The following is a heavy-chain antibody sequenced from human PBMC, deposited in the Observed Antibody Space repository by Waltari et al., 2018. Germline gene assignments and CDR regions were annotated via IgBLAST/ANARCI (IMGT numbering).Heavy chain of an antibody. CDR1: GGPISSYY. CDR2: IYYSGST. Sequence: QVQLQESGPGLVKPSETLSLTCTVSGGPISSYYWSWIRQPPGKGLEWIGYIYYSGSTNYNPSLKSRVTISVDTSKNQFSLKLSSVTAADTAVYYCASFYSSSSDWFDPWGQGTLVTVSS. CDR3: ASFYSSSSDWFDP. J-gene: IGHJ5*02. V-gene: IGHV4-59*08. D-gene: IGHD6-6*01.